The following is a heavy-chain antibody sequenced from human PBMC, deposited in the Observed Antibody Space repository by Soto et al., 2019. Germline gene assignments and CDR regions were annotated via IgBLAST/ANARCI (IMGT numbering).Heavy chain of an antibody. CDR1: GFTFSSYW. D-gene: IGHD5-12*01. V-gene: IGHV3-7*01. J-gene: IGHJ5*02. Sequence: QTGGSLRLSCAASGFTFSSYWMSWVRQAPGKGLEWVANIKQDGSEKYYVDSVKGRFTISRDNAKNSLYLQMNSLRAEDTAVYYCARERGRDGYKYNWFDPWGQGTLVTVSS. CDR3: ARERGRDGYKYNWFDP. CDR2: IKQDGSEK.